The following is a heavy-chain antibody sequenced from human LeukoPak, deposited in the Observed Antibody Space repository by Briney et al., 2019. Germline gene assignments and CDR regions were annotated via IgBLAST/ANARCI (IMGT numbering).Heavy chain of an antibody. D-gene: IGHD6-19*01. Sequence: GGSLRLSCAASGFTFDDYGMSWARQAPGKGLEWVSGINWDGGSTGYADSVKGRFTISRDNAKNFLYLQMNSLRAEDTALYYCARTVSSAGWSDDAFDIWGQGTMVTISS. CDR2: INWDGGST. CDR3: ARTVSSAGWSDDAFDI. CDR1: GFTFDDYG. J-gene: IGHJ3*02. V-gene: IGHV3-20*04.